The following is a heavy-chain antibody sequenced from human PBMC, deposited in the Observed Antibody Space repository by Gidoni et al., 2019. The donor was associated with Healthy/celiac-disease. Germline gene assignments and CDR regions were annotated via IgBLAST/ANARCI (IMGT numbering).Heavy chain of an antibody. D-gene: IGHD3-3*01. CDR1: GFSLSTSGVG. V-gene: IGHV2-5*02. J-gene: IGHJ4*02. Sequence: QITLKESGPTLVKPTQTLTLTCTFSGFSLSTSGVGVGWIRQPPEKALEWLALIYWDDDKRYSPSLKSRLTITKDTSKNQVVLTMTNMDPGDTATYYCAHSGAPQYYDFWSGYRFDYWGQGTLVTVSS. CDR3: AHSGAPQYYDFWSGYRFDY. CDR2: IYWDDDK.